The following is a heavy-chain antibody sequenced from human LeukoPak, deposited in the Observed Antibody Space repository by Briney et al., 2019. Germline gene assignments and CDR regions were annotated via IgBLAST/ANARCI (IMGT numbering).Heavy chain of an antibody. Sequence: GGSLRLSCAASGFTFSSYWMHWVRQAPGKGLVWVSRINSDGSSTSYADSVKGRFTISRDNAKNTLYLQMNSLRAEDTAVYYCARSVYSGYDLPPRYFDYWGQGTLVTVSS. CDR3: ARSVYSGYDLPPRYFDY. CDR2: INSDGSST. J-gene: IGHJ4*02. V-gene: IGHV3-74*01. D-gene: IGHD5-12*01. CDR1: GFTFSSYW.